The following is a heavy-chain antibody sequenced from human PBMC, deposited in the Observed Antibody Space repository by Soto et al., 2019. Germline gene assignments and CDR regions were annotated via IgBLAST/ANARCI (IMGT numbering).Heavy chain of an antibody. CDR1: GFTFSSYW. D-gene: IGHD3-10*01. V-gene: IGHV3-74*01. CDR3: GRLSVIRGVASDY. CDR2: INNDGRST. J-gene: IGHJ4*02. Sequence: GGSLRLSCAASGFTFSSYWMHWVRQAPGEGLVWVSRINNDGRSTSYADSVKGQFTISRDNAKNTLYLQMNSLRDEDTAMYYWGRLSVIRGVASDYGGLGTLVTVS.